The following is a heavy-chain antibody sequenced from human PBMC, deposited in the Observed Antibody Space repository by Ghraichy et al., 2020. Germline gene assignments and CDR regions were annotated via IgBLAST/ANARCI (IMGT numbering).Heavy chain of an antibody. Sequence: GGSLRLSCTTSGYFFPGYAISWVRQAPGKGLEWVGMFRSKTYGGTTQYAASVNGRFTISRDDSKSIAYLEMNSLKAEDTALYYCTRLGGRVYFDYWGQGTLVTVSS. CDR1: GYFFPGYA. D-gene: IGHD1-26*01. CDR2: FRSKTYGGTT. CDR3: TRLGGRVYFDY. V-gene: IGHV3-49*04. J-gene: IGHJ4*02.